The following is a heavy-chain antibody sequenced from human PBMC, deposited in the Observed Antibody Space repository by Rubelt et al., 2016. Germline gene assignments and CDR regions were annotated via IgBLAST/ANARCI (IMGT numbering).Heavy chain of an antibody. V-gene: IGHV5-10-1*01. CDR3: GRGNSWYPL. D-gene: IGHD6-13*01. CDR1: GYNFTTYW. CDR2: IDPSDSYI. J-gene: IGHJ4*02. Sequence: EVQLVQSGAEVKKPGESLKISCKGSGYNFTTYWISWVRQTPGKGLEWIGRIDPSDSYINYSPSFQGHVTISADKSISTAYLQWSSLKASDTAMYYCGRGNSWYPLWGQGTLVTVSS.